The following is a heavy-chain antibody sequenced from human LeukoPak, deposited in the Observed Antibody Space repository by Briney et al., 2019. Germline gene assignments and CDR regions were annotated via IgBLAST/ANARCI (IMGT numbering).Heavy chain of an antibody. Sequence: SVKVSCKVSGYTLTELSMHWVRQAPGKGLECMGGLDPEDGETIYAQKFQGRVTMTEDTSTDTAYMELSSLRSDDTAVYYCATDYGDYTSFDYWGQGTLVTVSS. V-gene: IGHV1-24*01. CDR1: GYTLTELS. CDR3: ATDYGDYTSFDY. D-gene: IGHD4-17*01. J-gene: IGHJ4*02. CDR2: LDPEDGET.